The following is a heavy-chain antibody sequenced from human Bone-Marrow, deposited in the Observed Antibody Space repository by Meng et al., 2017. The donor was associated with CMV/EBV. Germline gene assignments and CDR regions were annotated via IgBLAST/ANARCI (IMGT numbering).Heavy chain of an antibody. D-gene: IGHD3-22*01. V-gene: IGHV3-30*02. Sequence: GGSLRLSCAATEFPFSNYGMHWVRQAPGKGLEWVAFIRYDGSEKYYADSAKGRFTISRDNSKNTLYLQMNSLRAEDTAVYYCAKDNASYDSSGLGYDYWGQGTLVTVSS. CDR3: AKDNASYDSSGLGYDY. J-gene: IGHJ4*02. CDR1: EFPFSNYG. CDR2: IRYDGSEK.